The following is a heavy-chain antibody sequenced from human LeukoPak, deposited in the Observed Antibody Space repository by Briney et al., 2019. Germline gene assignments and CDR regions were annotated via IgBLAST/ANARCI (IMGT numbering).Heavy chain of an antibody. CDR1: GYTFTSYD. J-gene: IGHJ3*02. CDR2: MNPNSGNT. D-gene: IGHD2-2*02. CDR3: ASRCSSTSCYTKDAFDI. V-gene: IGHV1-8*03. Sequence: ASVKVSFKASGYTFTSYDISWVRQATGQGLEWMGWMNPNSGNTGYAQKFQGRVTITRNTSISTAYMELSSLRSEDTAVYYCASRCSSTSCYTKDAFDIWGQGTMVTVSS.